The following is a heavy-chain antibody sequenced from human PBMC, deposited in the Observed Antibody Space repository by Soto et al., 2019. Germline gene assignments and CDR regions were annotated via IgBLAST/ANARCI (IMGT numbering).Heavy chain of an antibody. Sequence: GASVKVSCKASGYTFTSYGISWVRQAPGQGLEWMGWISAYNGNTKYSQKFEARVTLTRDTAASTAYMELNSLRSDDTAVYYCARDPIWTYTWNYARLNYLDPWGQGTLVTVSS. D-gene: IGHD1-7*01. CDR2: ISAYNGNT. J-gene: IGHJ5*02. V-gene: IGHV1-18*01. CDR3: ARDPIWTYTWNYARLNYLDP. CDR1: GYTFTSYG.